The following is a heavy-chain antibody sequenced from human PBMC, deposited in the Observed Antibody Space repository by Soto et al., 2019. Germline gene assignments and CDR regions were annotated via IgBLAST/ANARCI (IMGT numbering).Heavy chain of an antibody. V-gene: IGHV2-5*02. J-gene: IGHJ4*02. CDR2: IYWDDDN. Sequence: QITLGESGPPLVKPTETLTLTCSFSGFSLSSPAVGVNWIRQPPGKAPEWLALIYWDDDNHYSPSLENRLTITKDTSKNQVVLTMTNMDPVDTATYYCAHGRGWLPDYWGQGTLVTVSS. CDR1: GFSLSSPAVG. D-gene: IGHD6-19*01. CDR3: AHGRGWLPDY.